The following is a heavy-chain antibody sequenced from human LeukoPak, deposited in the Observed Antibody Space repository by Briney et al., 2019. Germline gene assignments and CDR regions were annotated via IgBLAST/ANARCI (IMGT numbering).Heavy chain of an antibody. CDR1: GGTFSSYA. Sequence: SVKVSCKASGGTFSSYAISWVRQAPGQGLEWMGGIIPIFGTANHAQKFQGRVTITADKSTSTAYMELSSLRSEDTAVYYCARDLRVGYCSGGSCNVGFDYWGQGTLVTVSS. CDR3: ARDLRVGYCSGGSCNVGFDY. CDR2: IIPIFGTA. V-gene: IGHV1-69*06. D-gene: IGHD2-15*01. J-gene: IGHJ4*02.